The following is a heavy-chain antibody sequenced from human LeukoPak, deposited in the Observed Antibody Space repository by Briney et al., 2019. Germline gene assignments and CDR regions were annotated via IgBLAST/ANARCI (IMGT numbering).Heavy chain of an antibody. Sequence: GRSLRLSCEASGFTFRNFDMHWVRQAPGKGLEWVAAISRDGSEKYYADSVKGRFTISRDNSKNTVYLQMNSQRAEDTAVYFCTRDQSAGYSAFWGQGTLVTVSS. J-gene: IGHJ4*02. CDR2: ISRDGSEK. V-gene: IGHV3-30*03. CDR1: GFTFRNFD. D-gene: IGHD3-22*01. CDR3: TRDQSAGYSAF.